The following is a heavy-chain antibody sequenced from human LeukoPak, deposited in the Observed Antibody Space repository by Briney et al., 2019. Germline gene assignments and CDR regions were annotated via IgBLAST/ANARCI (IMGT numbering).Heavy chain of an antibody. Sequence: SETLSLTCTVSGGSINSYYWSWIRQSAGKGLERIGRIYTSGSTPDYSPSLKSRVTMSIDTSKNQFSLQLSSVTAADTAVYYCATSPPVVPAAITAFDIWGQGTMVTVSS. CDR2: IYTSGSTP. V-gene: IGHV4-4*07. D-gene: IGHD2-2*01. CDR1: GGSINSYY. J-gene: IGHJ3*02. CDR3: ATSPPVVPAAITAFDI.